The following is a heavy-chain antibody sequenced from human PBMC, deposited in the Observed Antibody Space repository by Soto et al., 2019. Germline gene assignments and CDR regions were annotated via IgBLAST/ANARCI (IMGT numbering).Heavy chain of an antibody. V-gene: IGHV4-38-2*02. D-gene: IGHD3-22*01. CDR2: IYHSGST. CDR3: ARDGYYYDSSGYYPNDAFDI. Sequence: PXETLSLTCTVSGYPISSGYYWGWIRQPPVNGLEWIGSIYHSGSTYYNPSLKSRVTISVDTSKNQFSLKLSSVTAADTAVYYCARDGYYYDSSGYYPNDAFDIWGKGTMVTVSS. CDR1: GYPISSGYY. J-gene: IGHJ3*02.